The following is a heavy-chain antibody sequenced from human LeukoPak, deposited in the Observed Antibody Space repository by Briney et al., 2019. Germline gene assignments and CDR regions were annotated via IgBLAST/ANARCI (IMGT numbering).Heavy chain of an antibody. CDR2: IYYSGST. V-gene: IGHV4-59*01. D-gene: IGHD1-7*01. Sequence: SETLSLTCTVSGGSISSYYWSWVRQPPGKGLEWIGYIYYSGSTNYNPSLKSRVTISVDTSKNQFSLKLSSVTAADTAVYYCAKGTARSGLALPWQPIKYYFEYWGQGTLVTVSS. CDR1: GGSISSYY. CDR3: AKGTARSGLALPWQPIKYYFEY. J-gene: IGHJ4*02.